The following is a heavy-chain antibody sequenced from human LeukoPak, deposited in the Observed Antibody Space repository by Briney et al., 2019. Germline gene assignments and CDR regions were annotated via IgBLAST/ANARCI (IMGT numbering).Heavy chain of an antibody. Sequence: GGSLRLYCAASGFTFSSYWMHWVRQAPGKGLVWVSRINSDGSSTSYADSVKGRFTISRDNAKNTLYLQMNSLRAEDTAVYYCARLPSWNYGDDDYWGQGTLVTVSS. V-gene: IGHV3-74*01. J-gene: IGHJ4*02. D-gene: IGHD1-7*01. CDR3: ARLPSWNYGDDDY. CDR2: INSDGSST. CDR1: GFTFSSYW.